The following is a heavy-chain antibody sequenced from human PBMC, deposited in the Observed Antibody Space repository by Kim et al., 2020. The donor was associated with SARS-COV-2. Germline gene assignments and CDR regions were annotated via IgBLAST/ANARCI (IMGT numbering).Heavy chain of an antibody. CDR1: GGSISSYY. CDR3: AGFCSGGSCSDH. CDR2: IYYSGTT. Sequence: SETLSLTCAVSGGSISSYYWTWIRQPPGKGLEWIGNIYYSGTTNYNPSLKSRVTISVDTSKNQFSLNLTSVTAADTAVYYCAGFCSGGSCSDHWGQGTLVTVSS. J-gene: IGHJ4*02. D-gene: IGHD2-15*01. V-gene: IGHV4-59*13.